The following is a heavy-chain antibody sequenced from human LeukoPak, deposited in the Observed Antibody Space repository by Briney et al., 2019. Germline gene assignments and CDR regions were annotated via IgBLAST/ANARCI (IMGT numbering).Heavy chain of an antibody. D-gene: IGHD6-13*01. V-gene: IGHV1-8*02. J-gene: IGHJ4*02. CDR1: GYTFTSYD. CDR3: ATTGGYSSSWYGDY. CDR2: MNPNSGNT. Sequence: ASVKVSCTASGYTFTSYDINWVRQATGQGLEWMGWMNPNSGNTGYAQKFQGRVTMTRNTSISTAYMELSSLRSEDTAVYYCATTGGYSSSWYGDYWGQGTLVTVSS.